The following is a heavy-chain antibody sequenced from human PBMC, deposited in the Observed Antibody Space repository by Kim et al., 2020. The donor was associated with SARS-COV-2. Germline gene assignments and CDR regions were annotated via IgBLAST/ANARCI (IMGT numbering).Heavy chain of an antibody. CDR3: ATRIAAAGAFDY. D-gene: IGHD6-13*01. Sequence: SETLSLTCAVYGGSFSGYYWSWIRQPPGKGLEWIGEINHSGSTNYNPSLKSRVTISVDTSKNQFSLKLSSVTAADTAVYYCATRIAAAGAFDYWGQGTLVTVSS. CDR1: GGSFSGYY. J-gene: IGHJ4*02. V-gene: IGHV4-34*01. CDR2: INHSGST.